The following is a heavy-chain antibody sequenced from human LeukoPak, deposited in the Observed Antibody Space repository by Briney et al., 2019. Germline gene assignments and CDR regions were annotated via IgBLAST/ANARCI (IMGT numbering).Heavy chain of an antibody. CDR3: ARDRAPDYYYYCMDV. CDR2: IYYSGST. J-gene: IGHJ6*03. V-gene: IGHV4-59*01. Sequence: SETLSLTCTVSGGSINTYYWTWIRQPPGKGLEWIGYIYYSGSTNYNPSLKSRLTMSIDTSKNQFSLKLSAVTAADTAVYFCARDRAPDYYYYCMDVWGKGTTVTVSS. CDR1: GGSINTYY.